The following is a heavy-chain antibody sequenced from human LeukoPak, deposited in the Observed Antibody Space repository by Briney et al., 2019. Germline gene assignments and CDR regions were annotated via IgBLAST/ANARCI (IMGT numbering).Heavy chain of an antibody. CDR2: INHSGST. D-gene: IGHD2-15*01. J-gene: IGHJ4*02. Sequence: SETLSLTCAVYGGSFSGYYWSWIRQPPGKGLEWIGEINHSGSTNYNPSLKSRVTISVDTSKNQFSLKLSPVTAADTAVYYCAREGYCSGGSCYSGGYWGQGTLVTVSS. CDR3: AREGYCSGGSCYSGGY. V-gene: IGHV4-34*01. CDR1: GGSFSGYY.